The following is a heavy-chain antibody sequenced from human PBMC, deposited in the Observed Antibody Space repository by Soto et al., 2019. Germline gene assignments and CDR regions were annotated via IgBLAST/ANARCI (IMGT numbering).Heavy chain of an antibody. CDR1: GFTFSSYS. CDR3: ARDRNDFWSVSTYYYYYGMDV. CDR2: ISSSSSYI. V-gene: IGHV3-21*01. D-gene: IGHD3-3*01. Sequence: EVQLVESGGGLVKPGGSLRLSCAASGFTFSSYSMNWVRQAPGKGLEWVSSISSSSSYIDYADSVKGRFTISRDNAKNSLYRQMKSRRAEDTAVYYWARDRNDFWSVSTYYYYYGMDVLGQGTTVTVSS. J-gene: IGHJ6*02.